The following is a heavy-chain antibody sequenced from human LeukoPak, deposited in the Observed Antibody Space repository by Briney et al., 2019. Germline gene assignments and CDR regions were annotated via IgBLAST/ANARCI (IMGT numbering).Heavy chain of an antibody. J-gene: IGHJ4*02. CDR2: FFTGGTT. CDR1: GGSISSGDYY. CDR3: ARDQYCSGGGCYPRIDY. V-gene: IGHV4-61*02. Sequence: PSQTLSLTCTVSGGSISSGDYYWSWLWQPAGTGLEWIGRFFTGGTTYYNPSLKSRVTMSVDTSKNQFSLNLSSVTAADTAVYYCARDQYCSGGGCYPRIDYWGQGILVTVSS. D-gene: IGHD2-15*01.